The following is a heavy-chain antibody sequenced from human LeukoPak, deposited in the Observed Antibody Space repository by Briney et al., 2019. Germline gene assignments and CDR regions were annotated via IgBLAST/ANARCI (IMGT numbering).Heavy chain of an antibody. CDR2: INPNSGGT. J-gene: IGHJ4*02. D-gene: IGHD3-22*01. Sequence: ASVKVSCKASGYTFTGYYMHWVRQAPGQGLEWMGRINPNSGGTNYAQKFQGRVTMTRDTSISTAYMELSRLRSDDTAVYYCFRTYYYDSGGLDYWGQGTLVTVSS. CDR1: GYTFTGYY. CDR3: FRTYYYDSGGLDY. V-gene: IGHV1-2*06.